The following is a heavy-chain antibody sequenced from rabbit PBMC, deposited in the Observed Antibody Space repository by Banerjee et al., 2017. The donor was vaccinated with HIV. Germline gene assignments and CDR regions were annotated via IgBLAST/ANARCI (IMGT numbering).Heavy chain of an antibody. J-gene: IGHJ4*01. V-gene: IGHV1S45*01. Sequence: QEQLEESGGDLVKPEGSLTLTCTASGFSFSSYGVNWVRQAPGKGLEWIGCISTGDGSIYYASWVNGRFTISKTSSTTVTLQMTSLTAADTATYFCARGWITMTMNLWGPGTLVTVS. CDR1: GFSFSSYG. D-gene: IGHD2-1*01. CDR2: ISTGDGSI. CDR3: ARGWITMTMNL.